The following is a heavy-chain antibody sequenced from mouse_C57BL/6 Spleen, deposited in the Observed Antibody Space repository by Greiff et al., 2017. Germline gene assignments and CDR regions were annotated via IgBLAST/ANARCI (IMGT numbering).Heavy chain of an antibody. CDR1: GYTFTEYT. Sequence: VKLMESGAELVKPGASVKLSCKASGYTFTEYTIHWVKQRSGQGLEWIGWFYPGSGSIKYNEKFKDKATLTADKSSSTVYMELSRLTSEDSAVYFCARHEGLGRAMDYWGQGTSVTVSS. D-gene: IGHD4-1*01. CDR3: ARHEGLGRAMDY. CDR2: FYPGSGSI. V-gene: IGHV1-62-2*01. J-gene: IGHJ4*01.